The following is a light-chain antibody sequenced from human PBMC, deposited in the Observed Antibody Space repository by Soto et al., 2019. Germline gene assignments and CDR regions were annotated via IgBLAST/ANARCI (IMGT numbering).Light chain of an antibody. CDR1: QSLVYSDGNTY. CDR2: KVS. CDR3: MQVTLGRYT. J-gene: IGKJ2*01. V-gene: IGKV2-30*01. Sequence: DVVLTQSPLSLPVTLGQPASISCRSSQSLVYSDGNTYLNWFQQRPGQSPRRLIYKVSKRDSGVTDKFCGSASGTDFTLRISGVETEDDGAGDGMQVTLGRYTCG.